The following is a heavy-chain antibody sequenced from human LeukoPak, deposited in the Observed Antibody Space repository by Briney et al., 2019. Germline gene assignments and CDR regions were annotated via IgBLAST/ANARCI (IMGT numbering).Heavy chain of an antibody. CDR1: VGSISSGNW. CDR3: ATAPILRGEGGEHYKYGMDV. Sequence: PSETLSLTCAVSVGSISSGNWWTWVRQSPGKGLEWIGEIYHNGTLNYNPSLKSRVTISADSFKNHFSLKLTSVTAADTAVYYCATAPILRGEGGEHYKYGMDVWGQGTLVTVSS. V-gene: IGHV4-4*02. D-gene: IGHD2-2*02. CDR2: IYHNGTL. J-gene: IGHJ6*02.